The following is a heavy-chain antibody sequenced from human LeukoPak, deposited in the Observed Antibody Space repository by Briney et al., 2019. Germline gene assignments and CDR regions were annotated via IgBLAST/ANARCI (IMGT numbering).Heavy chain of an antibody. D-gene: IGHD4-11*01. CDR3: AREYSNYVLGTPANWFDP. J-gene: IGHJ5*02. CDR1: GYTFTGYY. Sequence: ASVKVSCKASGYTFTGYYMHWVRQAPGQGLEWMGWINPNSGGTNYAQKFQGRVTMTRDTSISTAYMELSSLRSEDTAVYYCAREYSNYVLGTPANWFDPWGQGTLVTVSS. CDR2: INPNSGGT. V-gene: IGHV1-2*02.